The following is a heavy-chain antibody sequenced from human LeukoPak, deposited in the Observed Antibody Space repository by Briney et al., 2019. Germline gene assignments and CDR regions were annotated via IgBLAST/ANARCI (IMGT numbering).Heavy chain of an antibody. D-gene: IGHD1-1*01. V-gene: IGHV3-7*01. CDR1: GFTFNSYW. CDR3: ARGSETILDGFDY. J-gene: IGHJ4*02. Sequence: GGSLRLCCAASGFTFNSYWVRWVRQAPGKGLEWVANKKQDGSEKYYVDSVKGRFTISRDNAKNCLYLQMNSLRAEDTAVYYCARGSETILDGFDYWGQGTLVTVSS. CDR2: KKQDGSEK.